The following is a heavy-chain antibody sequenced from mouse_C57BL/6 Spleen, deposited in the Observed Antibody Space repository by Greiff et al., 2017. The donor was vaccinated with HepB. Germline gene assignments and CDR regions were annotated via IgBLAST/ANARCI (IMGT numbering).Heavy chain of an antibody. J-gene: IGHJ1*03. V-gene: IGHV2-3*01. CDR1: GFSLTSYG. Sequence: VKLMESGPGLVAPSQSLSITCTVSGFSLTSYGVSWVRQPPGKGLEWLGVIWGDGSTNYHSALISSLSISKDNSKSQVVLKLNSLQTDDTATYDCAKFYDYDGHWYFDVWGTGTTVTVSS. CDR3: AKFYDYDGHWYFDV. CDR2: IWGDGST. D-gene: IGHD2-4*01.